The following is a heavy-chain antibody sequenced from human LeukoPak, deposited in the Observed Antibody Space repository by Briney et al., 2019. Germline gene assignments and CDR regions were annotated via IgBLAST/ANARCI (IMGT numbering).Heavy chain of an antibody. V-gene: IGHV3-30*18. D-gene: IGHD1-26*01. J-gene: IGHJ4*02. CDR2: ITFDGSTK. Sequence: PGGSLRLSCAASGFTFSNAWMSWVRQAPGKGLEWVTTITFDGSTKKYADSVKGRFTISRDNSKNTLYLQMNSLKTEDTAMYYCAKEVGKWEPFDHWGQGTVVIVSS. CDR1: GFTFSNAW. CDR3: AKEVGKWEPFDH.